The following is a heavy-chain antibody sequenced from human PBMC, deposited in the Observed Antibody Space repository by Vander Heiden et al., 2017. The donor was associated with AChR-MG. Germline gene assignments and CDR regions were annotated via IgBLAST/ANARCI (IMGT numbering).Heavy chain of an antibody. J-gene: IGHJ6*03. V-gene: IGHV5-51*01. CDR1: GYSFTSYW. D-gene: IGHD2-21*02. CDR3: ARTAYCGGDCYPRRNYYYYYMDV. Sequence: EVQLVQSGAEVKKPGESLKISCKGSGYSFTSYWIGWVRQMPGKGLEWMGIIYPGDSDTRYSPSFQGQVTISADKSISTAYLQWSSLKASDTAMYYCARTAYCGGDCYPRRNYYYYYMDVWGKGTTVTVSS. CDR2: IYPGDSDT.